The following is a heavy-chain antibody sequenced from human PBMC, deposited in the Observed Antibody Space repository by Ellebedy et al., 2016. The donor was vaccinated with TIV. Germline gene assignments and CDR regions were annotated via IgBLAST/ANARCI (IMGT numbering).Heavy chain of an antibody. D-gene: IGHD1-26*01. CDR2: VKRKTDGGTT. J-gene: IGHJ4*02. V-gene: IGHV3-15*01. CDR3: ATDEFGRYSYDY. CDR1: GFNFYNAW. Sequence: GGSLRLSCAASGFNFYNAWLGWVRRAPGKGLEWVGRVKRKTDGGTTDYAAPVKGRFTISRDDSKNMLYLQMSSLKTEDTAVYFCATDEFGRYSYDYWGQGTLVTVSS.